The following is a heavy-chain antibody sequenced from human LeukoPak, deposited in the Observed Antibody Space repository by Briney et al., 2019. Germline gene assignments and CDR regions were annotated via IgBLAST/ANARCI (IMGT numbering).Heavy chain of an antibody. CDR1: TFTFSDYY. V-gene: IGHV3-11*01. D-gene: IGHD6-19*01. CDR2: ISGRGTTI. J-gene: IGHJ4*02. CDR3: AKGTHSSGWRHFDY. Sequence: GGSLRLSCTASTFTFSDYYMSWIRQAPGKGLEWVSYISGRGTTIYFADSVKGRFTISRDDSKNTLYLQMNSLRAEDTAVYYCAKGTHSSGWRHFDYWGQGTLVTVSS.